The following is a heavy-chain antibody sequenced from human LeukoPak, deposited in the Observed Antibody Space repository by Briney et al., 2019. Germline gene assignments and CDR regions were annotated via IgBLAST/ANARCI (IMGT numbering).Heavy chain of an antibody. D-gene: IGHD3-3*01. V-gene: IGHV4-39*01. J-gene: IGHJ4*02. CDR1: GGSISSSSYY. Sequence: SETLSLTCTVPGGSISSSSYYWGWIRQPPGKGLEWIGSIYYSGSTYYNPSLKSRVTISVDTSKNQFSLKLSSVTAADTAVYYCASIRWYYDFWSGYYFHYWGQGTLVTVSS. CDR3: ASIRWYYDFWSGYYFHY. CDR2: IYYSGST.